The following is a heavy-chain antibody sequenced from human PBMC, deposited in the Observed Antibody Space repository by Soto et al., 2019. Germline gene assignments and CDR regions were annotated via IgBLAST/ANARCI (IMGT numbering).Heavy chain of an antibody. D-gene: IGHD1-26*01. CDR2: ISSSSSTI. V-gene: IGHV3-48*02. CDR1: GFTFTSYS. J-gene: IGHJ4*02. CDR3: MRRGPTIIDY. Sequence: EVQLVESGGGLVQPGGSLRLSCSASGFTFTSYSMNWVRQAPGKGLEWISYISSSSSTIYYADSMKGRFTISIDHAKKSLDPHVNSLRDEDTAVSYCMRRGPTIIDYWGRGTLVTVSS.